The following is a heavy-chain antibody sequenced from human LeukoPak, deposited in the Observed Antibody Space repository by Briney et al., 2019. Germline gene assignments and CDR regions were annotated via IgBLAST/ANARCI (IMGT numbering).Heavy chain of an antibody. CDR3: AREWLQLRAFDY. Sequence: GGSLRLSCAASGFTFSSYEMNWVRQAPGKGLEWVSYISSSGSTIYYADSVKGRFTISRDNAKNSLYLQMNSLRAEDTAVYCCAREWLQLRAFDYWGQGTLVTVSS. D-gene: IGHD5-24*01. CDR2: ISSSGSTI. J-gene: IGHJ4*02. CDR1: GFTFSSYE. V-gene: IGHV3-48*03.